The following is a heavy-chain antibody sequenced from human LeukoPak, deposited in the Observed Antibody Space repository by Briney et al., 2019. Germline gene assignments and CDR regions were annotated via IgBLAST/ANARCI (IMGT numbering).Heavy chain of an antibody. CDR2: IKSKTDGGTT. D-gene: IGHD1-26*01. CDR1: GFTFSNAW. Sequence: PGGSLRLSCAASGFTFSNAWMCWVRQAPGKGLEWVGRIKSKTDGGTTDYAAPVKGRFTISRDDSKNTLYLQMNSLKTEDTAVYYCTTSMGPWDAFDIWGQGTMVTVSS. J-gene: IGHJ3*02. CDR3: TTSMGPWDAFDI. V-gene: IGHV3-15*01.